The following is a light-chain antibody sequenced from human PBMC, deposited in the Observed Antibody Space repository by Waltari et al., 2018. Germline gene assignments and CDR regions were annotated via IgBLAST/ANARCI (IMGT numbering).Light chain of an antibody. CDR3: QKYVSLPAT. CDR2: DAS. J-gene: IGKJ1*01. Sequence: EIVLTQSPGTLSLSPGERATLSCRASQSVGRSLAWYQQKPGQAPRLLIYDASSRAAGIPYRFSGSGSGTDFSLAISRLEPEDFAVYYCQKYVSLPATFGQGTKVEIK. V-gene: IGKV3-20*01. CDR1: QSVGRS.